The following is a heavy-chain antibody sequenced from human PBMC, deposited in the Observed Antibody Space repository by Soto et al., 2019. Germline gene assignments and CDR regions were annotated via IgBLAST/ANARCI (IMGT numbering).Heavy chain of an antibody. CDR2: IYYSGST. V-gene: IGHV4-59*06. J-gene: IGHJ5*02. CDR1: GGSISSYY. CDR3: ARSVFP. Sequence: PSETLSLTCTVSGGSISSYYWSWIRQPPGKGLEWIGYIYYSGSTYYNPSLKSRVTMSVDTSKNQFSLKLSSVTAADKAVYYCARSVFPWGQGTLVTVSS.